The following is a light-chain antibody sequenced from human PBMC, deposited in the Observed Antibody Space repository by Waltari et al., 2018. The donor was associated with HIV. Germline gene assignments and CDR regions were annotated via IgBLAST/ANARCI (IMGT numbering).Light chain of an antibody. CDR3: QQYYTTPQS. J-gene: IGKJ2*03. Sequence: DIVLTQSPDSMAVSLGERATVNCTPSQTVLYSSDKRDYLAWYQVRPGQPPQLLIYWASTRQSGVPDRFSGSGSGTHFTLTISGLQAEDVAIYYCQQYYTTPQSFGQGTRLEI. CDR2: WAS. V-gene: IGKV4-1*01. CDR1: QTVLYSSDKRDY.